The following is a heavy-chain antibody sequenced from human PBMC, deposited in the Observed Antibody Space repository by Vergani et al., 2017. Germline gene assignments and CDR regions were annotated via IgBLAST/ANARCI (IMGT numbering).Heavy chain of an antibody. V-gene: IGHV1-46*01. D-gene: IGHD3-22*01. CDR2: INPSGGST. CDR3: ARTVYYYDSSGYYYLFDP. CDR1: GYTFTSYY. Sequence: QVQLVQSGAEVKKPGASVKVSCKASGYTFTSYYMHWVRQATGQGLEWMGIINPSGGSTSYAQKFQGRVTMTRDTSTSTIYMELSSLRSEDTAVYYCARTVYYYDSSGYYYLFDPWGQGTLVTVSS. J-gene: IGHJ5*02.